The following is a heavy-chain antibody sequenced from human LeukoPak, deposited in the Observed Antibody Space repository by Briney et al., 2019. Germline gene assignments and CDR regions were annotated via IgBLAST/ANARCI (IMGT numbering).Heavy chain of an antibody. Sequence: ASVKVSCKASGYTFTSYAMNWVRQAPGQGLEWMGWINTNTGNPTYAQGFTGRFVFSLDTSVSTAYLQISSLKAEDIAVYYCARDGRFADYVWGSYRHTGGDYWGQGTLVTVSS. V-gene: IGHV7-4-1*02. J-gene: IGHJ4*02. CDR3: ARDGRFADYVWGSYRHTGGDY. CDR1: GYTFTSYA. CDR2: INTNTGNP. D-gene: IGHD3-16*02.